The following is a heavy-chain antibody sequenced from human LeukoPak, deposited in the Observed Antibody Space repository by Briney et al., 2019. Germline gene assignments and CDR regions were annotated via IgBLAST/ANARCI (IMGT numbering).Heavy chain of an antibody. V-gene: IGHV4-59*08. Sequence: PSETLSLTCTVSGGSISNYYWSWIRQPPGKGLEWIGYIYYSGSTNYNPSLKGRVTISVDTSRNQFSLKLSSVTAADTAVYYCARHKSYYDSSGPWWFWGQGTLVTVSS. CDR3: ARHKSYYDSSGPWWF. CDR2: IYYSGST. J-gene: IGHJ4*02. D-gene: IGHD3-22*01. CDR1: GGSISNYY.